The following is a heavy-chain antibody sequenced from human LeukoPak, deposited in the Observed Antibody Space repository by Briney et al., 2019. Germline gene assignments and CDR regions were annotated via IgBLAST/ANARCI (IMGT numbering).Heavy chain of an antibody. CDR2: IRYDGSNN. Sequence: PGGSLRLSCAASGFTFSSYGVHWVRQAPGKGLEWVAFIRYDGSNNYYADSVQGRFTISRDNSKNTLYLQMNSLRAEDTAVYYCAKAASSSAYDAFDIWGQGTMVTVSS. V-gene: IGHV3-30*02. D-gene: IGHD2-15*01. CDR1: GFTFSSYG. J-gene: IGHJ3*02. CDR3: AKAASSSAYDAFDI.